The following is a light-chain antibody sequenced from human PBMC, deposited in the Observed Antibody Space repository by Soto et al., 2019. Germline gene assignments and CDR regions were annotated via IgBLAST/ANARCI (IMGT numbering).Light chain of an antibody. CDR2: DVT. Sequence: QSVLTQPASVSGSPGQSITISCTGTSSDVGGYIYVSWYQQHPGKAPKLMIYDVTSRPSGVSYRFSGSKSGNTASLTISGLQAEDEADYYCSSYTNSSYYVLGNGTKLT. CDR3: SSYTNSSYYV. CDR1: SSDVGGYIY. J-gene: IGLJ1*01. V-gene: IGLV2-14*01.